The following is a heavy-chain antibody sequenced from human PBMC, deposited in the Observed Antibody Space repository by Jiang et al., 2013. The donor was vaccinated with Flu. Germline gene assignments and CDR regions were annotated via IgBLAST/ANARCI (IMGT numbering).Heavy chain of an antibody. V-gene: IGHV3-30*01. CDR3: ARDWERWLQLEGRDAFDI. CDR1: GFTFSSYA. D-gene: IGHD5-24*01. CDR2: ISYDGSNK. Sequence: VQLVESGGGVVQPGRSLRLSCAASGFTFSSYAMHWVRQAPGKGLEWVAVISYDGSNKYYADSVKGRFTISRDNSKNTLYLQMNSLRAEDTAVYYCARDWERWLQLEGRDAFDIWGQGTMVTVSS. J-gene: IGHJ3*02.